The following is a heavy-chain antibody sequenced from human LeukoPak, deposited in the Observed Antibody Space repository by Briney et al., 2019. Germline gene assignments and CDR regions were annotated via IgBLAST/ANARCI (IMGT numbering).Heavy chain of an antibody. J-gene: IGHJ4*02. V-gene: IGHV3-23*01. Sequence: GGSLRLSCAASGFNFYIYTMSWVRQAPGKGLEWVSSISDGATNTYYADSVKGRFTISRDNSKNTLYLQMNSLRAEDTAVYYCVKDWRDEANCGGDCLEYWGQGTLVTVSS. CDR3: VKDWRDEANCGGDCLEY. CDR2: ISDGATNT. D-gene: IGHD2-21*02. CDR1: GFNFYIYT.